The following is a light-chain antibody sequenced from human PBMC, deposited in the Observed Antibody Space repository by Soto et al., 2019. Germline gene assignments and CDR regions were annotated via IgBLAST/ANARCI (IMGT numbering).Light chain of an antibody. CDR3: QPYGSSLTWT. V-gene: IGKV3-20*01. CDR2: GAS. J-gene: IGKJ1*01. Sequence: EIVLTQSPGTLSLSPGERATLSCRASQSVSSSYLAWYQQKPGQAPRLLIYGASSRATGIPDRFSGSGSGTDFTLTISRLEPDDFAVYYCQPYGSSLTWTFGQGTKVEIK. CDR1: QSVSSSY.